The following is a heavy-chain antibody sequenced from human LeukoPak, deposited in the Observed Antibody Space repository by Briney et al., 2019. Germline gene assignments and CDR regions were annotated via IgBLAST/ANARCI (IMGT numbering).Heavy chain of an antibody. V-gene: IGHV4-34*01. D-gene: IGHD6-13*01. J-gene: IGHJ3*02. CDR2: INHSGST. CDR3: ARDMRGAAAADDVFDI. Sequence: SETLSLTCAVYGGSFSGYYWSWIRQPPGKGLEWIGEINHSGSTNYNPSLKSRVTISVDTSKNQFSLKLSSVTAADTAVYYCARDMRGAAAADDVFDIWGQGTMVTVSS. CDR1: GGSFSGYY.